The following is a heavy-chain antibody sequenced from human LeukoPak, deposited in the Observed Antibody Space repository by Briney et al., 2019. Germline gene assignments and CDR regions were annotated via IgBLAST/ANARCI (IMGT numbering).Heavy chain of an antibody. CDR1: GFTFSTYG. CDR3: ASGPRELPGILSIDY. D-gene: IGHD1-26*01. J-gene: IGHJ4*02. V-gene: IGHV3-30*02. CDR2: IRYDGSTK. Sequence: GGSLRLSCAASGFTFSTYGMHWVRQAPGKGLEWVAFIRYDGSTKYYIDSVKGRFTVSRDNSKSTLFLQMNTLRSEDTAVYYCASGPRELPGILSIDYWGQGTLVTVSS.